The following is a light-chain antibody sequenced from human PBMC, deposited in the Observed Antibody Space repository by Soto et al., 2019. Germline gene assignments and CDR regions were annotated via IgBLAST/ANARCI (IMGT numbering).Light chain of an antibody. Sequence: QSALTQPASVSGSPGQSITISCTGSSSDVGGYNYVSWYQQHPGKAPKLMIYAVSNRPSGVSNRFSGYKSGNTASLTISGRQAEDEAEDDCSSYTSSSTLLFGGGTKVTVL. CDR2: AVS. CDR1: SSDVGGYNY. CDR3: SSYTSSSTLL. J-gene: IGLJ2*01. V-gene: IGLV2-14*01.